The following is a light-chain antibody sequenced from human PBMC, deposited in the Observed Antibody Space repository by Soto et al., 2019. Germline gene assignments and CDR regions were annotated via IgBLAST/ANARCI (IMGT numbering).Light chain of an antibody. Sequence: QSALTQPASVSGSPGQSITFSCTGTDNDIGTYNLVSWYQQCPGTAPKVIIFDVSSRPSGVSSRFSGSKSGNTASLTISALQAEDEADYYCCSYGGSRPYVFGTGTKVTVL. CDR1: DNDIGTYNL. CDR3: CSYGGSRPYV. V-gene: IGLV2-23*02. CDR2: DVS. J-gene: IGLJ1*01.